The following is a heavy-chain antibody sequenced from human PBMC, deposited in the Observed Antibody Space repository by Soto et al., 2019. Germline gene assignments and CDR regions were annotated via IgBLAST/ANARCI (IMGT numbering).Heavy chain of an antibody. CDR1: GYTFTGYY. J-gene: IGHJ4*02. Sequence: ASVKVSCKASGYTFTGYYMHWVRQAPGQGVEWMGWINPNSGATNYAQKFQGRVTMTRDTSISTAYMELSSLKSDDTAVYYCARDLVSTITSLDYWGQGAPVTVSS. CDR2: INPNSGAT. D-gene: IGHD5-12*01. V-gene: IGHV1-2*02. CDR3: ARDLVSTITSLDY.